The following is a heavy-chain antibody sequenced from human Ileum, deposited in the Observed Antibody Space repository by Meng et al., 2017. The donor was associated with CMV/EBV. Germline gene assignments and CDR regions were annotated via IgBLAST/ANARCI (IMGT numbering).Heavy chain of an antibody. V-gene: IGHV3-30*04. J-gene: IGHJ4*02. D-gene: IGHD5-18*01. Sequence: GESLKISCAASGFTFSSYAMHWVRQAPGKGLEWVAVISYDGSNKYYADSVKGRLTISRDNSKNTLYLQMNSLRAEDTAVYYCARGRGYTAMAIWGQGTLVTVSS. CDR2: ISYDGSNK. CDR3: ARGRGYTAMAI. CDR1: GFTFSSYA.